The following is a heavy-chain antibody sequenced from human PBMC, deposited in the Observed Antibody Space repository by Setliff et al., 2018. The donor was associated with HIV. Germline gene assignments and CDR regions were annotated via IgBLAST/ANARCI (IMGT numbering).Heavy chain of an antibody. CDR1: GYTFTGYY. V-gene: IGHV1-2*02. Sequence: GASVKVSCKASGYTFTGYYMHWVRQAPGQGLGWMGWINPNSGGTNYAQKFQGRVTMTRDTSISTAYMELSRLRSDDTAVYYCARDVFAYYYGSGSYIDYWGQGTLVTVSS. J-gene: IGHJ4*02. D-gene: IGHD3-10*01. CDR2: INPNSGGT. CDR3: ARDVFAYYYGSGSYIDY.